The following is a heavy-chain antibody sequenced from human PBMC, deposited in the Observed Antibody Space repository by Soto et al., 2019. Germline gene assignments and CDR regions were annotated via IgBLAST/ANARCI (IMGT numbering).Heavy chain of an antibody. Sequence: QVQLVQSGAEVKKPGASVKVSCKASGFTFTNYVIHWVRQAPGQGLEWMGWIHAGTGNTKYSQKFQGRVTISRDTSATTATMELSSLRSEDKALYFCARARYSWYFDYWGQGTLVTVSS. CDR3: ARARYSWYFDY. V-gene: IGHV1-3*01. D-gene: IGHD1-1*01. J-gene: IGHJ4*02. CDR2: IHAGTGNT. CDR1: GFTFTNYV.